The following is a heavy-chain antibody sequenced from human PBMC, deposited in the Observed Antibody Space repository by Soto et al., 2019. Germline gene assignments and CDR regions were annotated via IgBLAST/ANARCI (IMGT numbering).Heavy chain of an antibody. Sequence: SETLSLTCGVSGGTVASSHWWSWVRQSPGGGLEWIVHAHHTGHTHFNPSLQSRVTISVDKANNQFSLRLDSLTAADAAVYFCAREIVTAGGNNYFDPWGPGTMVTVSS. D-gene: IGHD2-21*02. CDR1: GGTVASSHW. CDR3: AREIVTAGGNNYFDP. J-gene: IGHJ5*02. CDR2: AHHTGHT. V-gene: IGHV4-4*02.